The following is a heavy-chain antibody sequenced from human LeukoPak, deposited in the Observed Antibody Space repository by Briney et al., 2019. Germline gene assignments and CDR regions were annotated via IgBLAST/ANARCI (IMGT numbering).Heavy chain of an antibody. Sequence: GGSLRLSRAASGFPFADYAMHWVRQIPGKGLECVAHIHADGGRTFYADSVKGRFTVSRDNGKNSLFLQMDSLTSDDTALYYCSTWAFYHGLDVWGQGATVIVSS. CDR1: GFPFADYA. CDR3: STWAFYHGLDV. CDR2: IHADGGRT. J-gene: IGHJ6*02. D-gene: IGHD2/OR15-2a*01. V-gene: IGHV3-43*02.